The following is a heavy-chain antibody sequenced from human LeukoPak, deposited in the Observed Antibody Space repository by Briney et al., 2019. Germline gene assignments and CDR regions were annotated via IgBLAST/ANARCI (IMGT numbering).Heavy chain of an antibody. CDR1: GYTFTGYY. D-gene: IGHD3-10*01. V-gene: IGHV1-8*02. CDR3: ASYYYGSGSRTFDY. J-gene: IGHJ4*02. Sequence: ASVKVSCKASGYTFTGYYMHWVRQAPGQGLEWMGWMNPNSGNTGYAQKFQGRVTMTRNTSISTAYMELSSLRSEDTAVYYCASYYYGSGSRTFDYWGQGTLVTVSS. CDR2: MNPNSGNT.